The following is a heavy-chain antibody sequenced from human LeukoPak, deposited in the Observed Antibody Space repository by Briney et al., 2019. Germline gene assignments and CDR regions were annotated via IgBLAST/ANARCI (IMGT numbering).Heavy chain of an antibody. V-gene: IGHV3-74*01. D-gene: IGHD2-15*01. CDR2: IKSDESRT. J-gene: IGHJ4*02. CDR1: GFTFSSYA. Sequence: GGSLRLSCAASGFTFSSYAMNWVRQAPGKGMVWVSRIKSDESRTDYADSVKGRVTISRDNAKNTLYLQMNSLRAEDTAVYYCARELPFDYWGQGTLVTVSS. CDR3: ARELPFDY.